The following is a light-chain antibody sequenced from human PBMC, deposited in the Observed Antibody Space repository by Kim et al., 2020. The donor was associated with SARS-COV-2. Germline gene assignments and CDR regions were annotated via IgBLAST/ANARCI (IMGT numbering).Light chain of an antibody. Sequence: SASVGDRVTITCRESQSITNYINWYQIKPGKAPKLLIYAASSVQSGVPSRFSGSGSGTEFTLTISSLQREDFATYYCQQSYRTPYTSGQGTKLEI. CDR3: QQSYRTPYT. V-gene: IGKV1-39*01. CDR2: AAS. J-gene: IGKJ2*01. CDR1: QSITNY.